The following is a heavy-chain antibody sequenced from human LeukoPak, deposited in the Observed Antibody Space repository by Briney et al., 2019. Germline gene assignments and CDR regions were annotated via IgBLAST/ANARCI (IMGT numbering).Heavy chain of an antibody. D-gene: IGHD6-13*01. V-gene: IGHV5-51*01. J-gene: IGHJ5*02. Sequence: GESLKISCKGSGYSFTSYWIGWVRQMPGKGLEWMGIIYPGDSDTRYSPSFQGQVTISADKSISTAYLQWSSLKASDTAMYYWARVYSSSWYDWFDPRGQGTLVTVSS. CDR1: GYSFTSYW. CDR3: ARVYSSSWYDWFDP. CDR2: IYPGDSDT.